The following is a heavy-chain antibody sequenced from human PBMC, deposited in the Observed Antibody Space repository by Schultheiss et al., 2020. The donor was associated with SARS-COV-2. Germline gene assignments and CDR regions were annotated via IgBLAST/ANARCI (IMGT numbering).Heavy chain of an antibody. J-gene: IGHJ6*04. CDR3: ARDQASYYDFWSGYNQWDV. D-gene: IGHD3-3*01. CDR1: GFTFSSYG. V-gene: IGHV3-33*01. CDR2: IWYDGSNK. Sequence: GSLRLSCAASGFTFSSYGMHWVRQAQGKGLEWVAVIWYDGSNKYYADSVKGRFTISRDNSKNTLYLQMNSLRAEDTAVYYCARDQASYYDFWSGYNQWDVWGKGTTVTVSS.